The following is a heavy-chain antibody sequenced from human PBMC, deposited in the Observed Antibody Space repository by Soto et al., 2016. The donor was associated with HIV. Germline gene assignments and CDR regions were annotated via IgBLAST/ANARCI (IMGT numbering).Heavy chain of an antibody. J-gene: IGHJ3*01. Sequence: QVQVVQSGAEVKKPGASVKVSCKVSGYTLTELSMHWVRQAPGKGLEWMGGFDPENSETMYAQNFQGRITMTQDTSTDTAYMELSSLRSEDTAIYYCATGLTVWGQGTMVTVSS. CDR1: GYTLTELS. V-gene: IGHV1-24*01. D-gene: IGHD3-16*01. CDR2: FDPENSET. CDR3: ATGLTV.